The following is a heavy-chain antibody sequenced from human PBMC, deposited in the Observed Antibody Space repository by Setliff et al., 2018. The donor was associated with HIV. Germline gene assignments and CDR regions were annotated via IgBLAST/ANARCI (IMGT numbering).Heavy chain of an antibody. D-gene: IGHD5-18*01. CDR2: IYNSAST. CDR3: ARGKKGIQLWSPRGFYFDY. CDR1: GDSISTDY. J-gene: IGHJ4*02. Sequence: PSETLSLTCTVSGDSISTDYWTWIRQPPGKGLEWIGYIYNSASTNYNPSLKSRVTMSVDTSKNRFSLKLSSVTAADTAVYYCARGKKGIQLWSPRGFYFDYWGQGTLVTVSS. V-gene: IGHV4-4*09.